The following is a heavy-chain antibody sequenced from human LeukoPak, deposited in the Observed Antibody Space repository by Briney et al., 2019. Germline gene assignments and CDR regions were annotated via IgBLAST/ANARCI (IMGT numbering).Heavy chain of an antibody. Sequence: PSETLSLTCSVSGGSISSYYWSWIRQPPGKELEWIGYIYYSGSTNYNPSLKSRVTISVDTSKNQFSLKLSSVTAADTAVYYCARGPIAARPFDYWGQGTLVTVSS. D-gene: IGHD6-6*01. J-gene: IGHJ4*02. V-gene: IGHV4-59*01. CDR1: GGSISSYY. CDR2: IYYSGST. CDR3: ARGPIAARPFDY.